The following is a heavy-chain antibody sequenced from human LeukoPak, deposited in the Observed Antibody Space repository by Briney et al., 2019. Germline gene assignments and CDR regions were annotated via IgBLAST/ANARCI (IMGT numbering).Heavy chain of an antibody. CDR2: IYYTGST. Sequence: SETLSLTCTVSGGSVSSYYWSWIRQPPGKGLEWIGYIYYTGSTKYNPSLKSRVTISVDTSKNQFSLKLSSVTAADTAVYYCARRYYYDSSGYYPGAYYGMDVWGQGTTVTVSS. V-gene: IGHV4-59*08. D-gene: IGHD3-22*01. J-gene: IGHJ6*02. CDR3: ARRYYYDSSGYYPGAYYGMDV. CDR1: GGSVSSYY.